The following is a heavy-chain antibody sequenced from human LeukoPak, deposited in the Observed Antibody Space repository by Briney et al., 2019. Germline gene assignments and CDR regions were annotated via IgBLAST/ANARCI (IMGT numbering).Heavy chain of an antibody. CDR2: IYPSGTT. CDR3: ARDRSLGIIDY. D-gene: IGHD3-16*01. V-gene: IGHV4-4*07. CDR1: GGSVSSYY. Sequence: SETLSLTCSVSGGSVSSYYWTWIRQPAGKGLEWIGRIYPSGTTHYNPSLKSRVTISVDASKNHFSLKLSSVTAADTAVYYCARDRSLGIIDYWGQGTLVTVSS. J-gene: IGHJ4*02.